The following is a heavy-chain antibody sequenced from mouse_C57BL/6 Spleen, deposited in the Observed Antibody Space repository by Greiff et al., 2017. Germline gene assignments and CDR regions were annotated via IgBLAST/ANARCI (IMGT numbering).Heavy chain of an antibody. J-gene: IGHJ3*01. Sequence: VMLVESGAELVKPGASVKISCKASGYAFSSYWMNWVKQRPGKGLEWIGQIYPGDGDTNYNGKFKGKATLTADKSSSTAYMQLSSLTSEDSAVYFCARDNWIAYWGQGTLVTVSA. V-gene: IGHV1-80*01. CDR1: GYAFSSYW. CDR2: IYPGDGDT. CDR3: ARDNWIAY.